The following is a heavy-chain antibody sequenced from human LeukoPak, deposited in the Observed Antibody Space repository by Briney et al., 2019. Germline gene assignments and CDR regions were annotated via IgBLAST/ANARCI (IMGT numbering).Heavy chain of an antibody. CDR1: GFTFSGYA. D-gene: IGHD3-10*01. J-gene: IGHJ4*02. CDR3: VNTHGSGSYNN. Sequence: GGSLRLSCSASGFTFSGYAMHWVRQAPGKGLEYVSAIISNGESTYYSDSVKDRFTISRENSKNTLYLQMSSLRAEDTAVYYCVNTHGSGSYNNWGQGTLVTVSS. CDR2: IISNGEST. V-gene: IGHV3-64D*09.